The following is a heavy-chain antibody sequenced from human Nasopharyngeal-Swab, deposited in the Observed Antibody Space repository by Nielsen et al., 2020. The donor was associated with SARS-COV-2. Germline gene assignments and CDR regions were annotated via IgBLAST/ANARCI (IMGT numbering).Heavy chain of an antibody. D-gene: IGHD3-22*01. CDR2: IDSSGRNT. J-gene: IGHJ4*02. CDR1: GFTFSSSD. V-gene: IGHV3-23*05. Sequence: GGSLRLSCAASGFTFSSSDMNWVRQAPGKGLDWVSAIDSSGRNTYYADSVRGRFTISRDNSKNTLYMQMNSLRAEDTAVYYCAIHTYYYDSSGQIDYWGQGTLVTVSS. CDR3: AIHTYYYDSSGQIDY.